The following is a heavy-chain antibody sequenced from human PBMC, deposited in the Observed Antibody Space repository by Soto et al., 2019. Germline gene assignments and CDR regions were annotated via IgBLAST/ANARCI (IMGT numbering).Heavy chain of an antibody. CDR1: GFTFSSYG. J-gene: IGHJ4*02. CDR3: AKDLKRPGMGSSWYYFDY. CDR2: ISYDGSNK. Sequence: GGSLRLSCAASGFTFSSYGMHWVRQAPGKGLEWVAVISYDGSNKYYADPVKGRFTISRDNSKNTLYLQMNSLRAEDTAVYYCAKDLKRPGMGSSWYYFDYWGQGTLVTVSS. V-gene: IGHV3-30*18. D-gene: IGHD6-13*01.